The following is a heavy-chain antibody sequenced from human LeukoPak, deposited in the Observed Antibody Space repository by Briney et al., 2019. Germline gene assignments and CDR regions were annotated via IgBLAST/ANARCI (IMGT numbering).Heavy chain of an antibody. CDR1: GFTFSSYS. CDR3: ARDSHYGDYYDAFDI. Sequence: GGSLRLSCAASGFTFSSYSMNWVRQAPGKGLEWVSSISSSSSYIYYADSVKGRFTISRDNAKNSLYLQMNSLRAEDTAVYYCARDSHYGDYYDAFDIWGQGTMVTVSS. CDR2: ISSSSSYI. J-gene: IGHJ3*02. V-gene: IGHV3-21*01. D-gene: IGHD4-17*01.